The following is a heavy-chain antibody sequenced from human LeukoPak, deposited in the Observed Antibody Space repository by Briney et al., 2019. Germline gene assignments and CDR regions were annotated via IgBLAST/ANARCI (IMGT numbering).Heavy chain of an antibody. CDR2: INPNSGGT. Sequence: GASVKVSCKASGYTFTGYYMHWVRQAPGQGLGWMGWINPNSGGTNYAQNFQGRVTMTRDTSITTGDMELSRLRSDDTAVYYCARDHYYDSSLSSDYWGQGTLVTVSS. CDR1: GYTFTGYY. D-gene: IGHD3-22*01. V-gene: IGHV1-2*02. J-gene: IGHJ4*02. CDR3: ARDHYYDSSLSSDY.